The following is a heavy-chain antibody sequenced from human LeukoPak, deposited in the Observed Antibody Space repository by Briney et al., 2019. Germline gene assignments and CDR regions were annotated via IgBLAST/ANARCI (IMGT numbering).Heavy chain of an antibody. CDR2: ISSSSSTI. CDR1: GFTFSSYS. D-gene: IGHD4-4*01. Sequence: GGSLRLSCAASGFTFSSYSMNWVRQAPGKGLEWVSYISSSSSTIYYADSVKGRFTISRDNAKNSLYLQMNSLRAEDTAVYYCARGRVTVTTSSSYFDYWGQGTLVTVSS. V-gene: IGHV3-48*01. J-gene: IGHJ4*02. CDR3: ARGRVTVTTSSSYFDY.